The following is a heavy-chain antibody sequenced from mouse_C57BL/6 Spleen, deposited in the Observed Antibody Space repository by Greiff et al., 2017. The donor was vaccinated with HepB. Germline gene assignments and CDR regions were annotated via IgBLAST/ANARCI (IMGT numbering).Heavy chain of an antibody. CDR2: IDPENGDT. V-gene: IGHV14-4*01. CDR1: GFNIKDDY. Sequence: VHVKQSGAELVRPGASVKLSCTASGFNIKDDYMHWVKQRPEQGLEWIGWIDPENGDTEYASKFQGKATITADTSSNTAYLQLSSLTSEDTAVYYCTYGRDYAMDYWGQGTSVTVSS. CDR3: TYGRDYAMDY. D-gene: IGHD1-1*01. J-gene: IGHJ4*01.